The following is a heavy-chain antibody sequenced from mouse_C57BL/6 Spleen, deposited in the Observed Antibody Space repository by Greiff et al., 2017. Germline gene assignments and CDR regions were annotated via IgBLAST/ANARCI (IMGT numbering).Heavy chain of an antibody. J-gene: IGHJ1*03. V-gene: IGHV1-52*01. CDR3: ARSMITNWYFDV. CDR2: IDPSDSET. CDR1: GYTFTSYW. Sequence: VQLQQPGAELVRPGSSVKLSCKASGYTFTSYWMHWVKQRPIQGLEWIGNIDPSDSETHYNQKFKDKATFTVDKSSSTAYMQLSSLTSEDSAVYYCARSMITNWYFDVWGTGATVTVSS. D-gene: IGHD2-4*01.